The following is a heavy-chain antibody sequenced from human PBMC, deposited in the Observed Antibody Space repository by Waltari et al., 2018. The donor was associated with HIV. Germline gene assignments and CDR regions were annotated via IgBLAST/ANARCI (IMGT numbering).Heavy chain of an antibody. Sequence: EVKLVESGGGLVKPGGSLTLSCVGTGFSFSRFTFNWVRQATGKGLEWVSSINPAGNDTSYADSVKGHFAISRDNAKNSVFLQMDSLTVEDTAVYYCARRYCSGASCKDLDCWGQGTLVTVSS. J-gene: IGHJ4*02. CDR1: GFSFSRFT. CDR2: INPAGNDT. V-gene: IGHV3-21*06. CDR3: ARRYCSGASCKDLDC. D-gene: IGHD2-15*01.